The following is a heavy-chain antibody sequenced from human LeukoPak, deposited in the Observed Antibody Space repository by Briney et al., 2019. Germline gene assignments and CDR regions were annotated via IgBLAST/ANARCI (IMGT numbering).Heavy chain of an antibody. CDR3: ARHIISSNFYMDV. Sequence: SETLSLTCIVSGGSLSSHYWSWVRQSPGKGLEWIGHIYYSGSTNYNPSLKSRATISVDTSKSQFSLKLTSVTAADTALYYCARHIISSNFYMDVWGKGTTVTVSS. D-gene: IGHD2-21*01. CDR2: IYYSGST. J-gene: IGHJ6*03. V-gene: IGHV4-59*11. CDR1: GGSLSSHY.